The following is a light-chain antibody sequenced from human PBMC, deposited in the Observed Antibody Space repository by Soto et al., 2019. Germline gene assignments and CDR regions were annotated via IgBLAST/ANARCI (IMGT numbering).Light chain of an antibody. V-gene: IGKV1-5*03. CDR2: KTS. J-gene: IGKJ1*01. CDR3: QHWNDYSWT. Sequence: DIHMTQSPSTLSASVGDRVTITCRASQSISIWLAWYQQKPGKAPNLLIYKTSSLETGVPSRFSGSGSGTEFTLTIRNLQPDDFAPYYCQHWNDYSWTFGQGTKVEVK. CDR1: QSISIW.